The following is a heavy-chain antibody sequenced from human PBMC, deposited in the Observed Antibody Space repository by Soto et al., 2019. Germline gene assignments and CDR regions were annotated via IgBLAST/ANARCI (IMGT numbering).Heavy chain of an antibody. J-gene: IGHJ3*02. CDR3: AKDNGSGCDWLRVGDASDI. V-gene: IGHV3-30*18. Sequence: QVQLVESGGGVVQPGRSLRLSCAASGFTFSSYGMHWVRQAPGKGLEWVAVISYDGSNKYYADSVKGRLTISRDNSKNTLYLQMNSLRGEDTAAYYCAKDNGSGCDWLRVGDASDIWGQGTKVTVSS. CDR1: GFTFSSYG. D-gene: IGHD5-12*01. CDR2: ISYDGSNK.